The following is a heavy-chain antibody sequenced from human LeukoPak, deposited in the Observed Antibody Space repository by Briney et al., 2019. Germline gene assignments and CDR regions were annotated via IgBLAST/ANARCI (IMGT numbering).Heavy chain of an antibody. J-gene: IGHJ6*04. D-gene: IGHD2-2*01. CDR1: GYSISSGYY. Sequence: SETLSLTCAVSGYSISSGYYWGWIRPPPRKGLEWIGSIYHSGSTYYNPSLKSRVTISVDTSKNQFSLKLSSVTAADTAVYYCASGYCSSTSCSAGMDVWGKGTTVTVSS. CDR2: IYHSGST. V-gene: IGHV4-38-2*01. CDR3: ASGYCSSTSCSAGMDV.